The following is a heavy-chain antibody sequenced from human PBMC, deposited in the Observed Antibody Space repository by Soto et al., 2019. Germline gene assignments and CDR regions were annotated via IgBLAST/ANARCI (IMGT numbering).Heavy chain of an antibody. V-gene: IGHV4-59*01. CDR3: ARGKVGSSSPFDY. J-gene: IGHJ4*02. CDR1: GGSISSYY. CDR2: IYYSGST. Sequence: SETLSLTCTVSGGSISSYYWSWIRQPPGKGLEWIGYIYYSGSTNYNPSLKSRVTISVDTSNDQFSLRLSSVTAADTAVYYRARGKVGSSSPFDYWGQGTLVTVSS. D-gene: IGHD6-6*01.